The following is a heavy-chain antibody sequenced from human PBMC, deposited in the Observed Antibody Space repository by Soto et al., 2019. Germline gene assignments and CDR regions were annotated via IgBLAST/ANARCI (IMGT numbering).Heavy chain of an antibody. CDR3: ARGQAYGVGAFDI. Sequence: SETLSLTCTVSGGSISSYYWSWIRQPPGKGLEWIGYIYYSGSTNYNPSLKSRVTISVDTSKNQFSLKLSSVTAADTAVYYCARGQAYGVGAFDIWGQGTMVTVSS. V-gene: IGHV4-59*01. CDR2: IYYSGST. CDR1: GGSISSYY. D-gene: IGHD4-17*01. J-gene: IGHJ3*02.